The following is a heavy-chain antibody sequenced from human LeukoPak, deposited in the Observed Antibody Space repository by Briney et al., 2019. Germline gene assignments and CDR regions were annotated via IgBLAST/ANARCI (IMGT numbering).Heavy chain of an antibody. CDR2: INHSGST. CDR3: ARGVSTVVTPDYYYYGMDV. D-gene: IGHD4-23*01. CDR1: GGSFSGYY. J-gene: IGHJ6*02. V-gene: IGHV4-34*01. Sequence: SSETLSLTCAVYGGSFSGYYWSWIRQPPGKGLEWIGEINHSGSTNYNPSLKSRVTISVDTSKNQFSLKLSSVTAADTAVYYCARGVSTVVTPDYYYYGMDVWGQGTTVTVSS.